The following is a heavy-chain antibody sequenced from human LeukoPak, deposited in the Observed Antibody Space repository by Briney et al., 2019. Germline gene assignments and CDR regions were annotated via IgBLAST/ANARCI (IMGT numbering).Heavy chain of an antibody. V-gene: IGHV3-7*01. CDR1: GFTFSRYW. J-gene: IGHJ4*02. D-gene: IGHD3-9*01. CDR3: ARFDPGGFDY. CDR2: IKQDGSEK. Sequence: PGGSLRLSCAASGFTFSRYWMSWVRQAPGKGLEWVANIKQDGSEKYYVDSVKGRFTISRDNAKNSLYLQMNSLRAEDTAVYYCARFDPGGFDYWGQGTLVTVSS.